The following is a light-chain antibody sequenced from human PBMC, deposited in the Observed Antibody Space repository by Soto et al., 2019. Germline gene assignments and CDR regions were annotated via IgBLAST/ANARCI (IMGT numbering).Light chain of an antibody. Sequence: EIVLTQSPGTLSLSPGERATLSCRASQSVSSSYLAWYQQKPGQAPRLLIYGASSRATGIPDRFSGSGSGTDFTLTISRLEPEDFAVYYCQQYGSSLLTTAFPWTFGQGTKVEIK. J-gene: IGKJ1*01. CDR3: QQYGSSLLTTAFPWT. V-gene: IGKV3-20*01. CDR2: GAS. CDR1: QSVSSSY.